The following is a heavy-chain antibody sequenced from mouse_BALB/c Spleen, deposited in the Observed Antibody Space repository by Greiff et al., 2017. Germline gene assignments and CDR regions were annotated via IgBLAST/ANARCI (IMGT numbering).Heavy chain of an antibody. V-gene: IGHV6-6*02. CDR3: TRRGDLLWSSFAY. CDR2: IRLKSNNYAT. D-gene: IGHD2-1*01. CDR1: GFTFSNYW. Sequence: EVQGVESGGGLVQPGGSMKLSCVASGFTFSNYWMNWVRQSPEKGLEWVAEIRLKSNNYATHYAESVKGRFTISRDDSKSSVYLQMNNLRAEDTGIYYCTRRGDLLWSSFAYWGQGTLVTVSA. J-gene: IGHJ3*01.